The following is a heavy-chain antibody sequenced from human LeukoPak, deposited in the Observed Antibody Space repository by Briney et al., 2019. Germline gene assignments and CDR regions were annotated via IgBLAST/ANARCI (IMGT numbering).Heavy chain of an antibody. CDR3: AKDWGLYYGSGSRRFDY. CDR2: ISSSSSYT. J-gene: IGHJ4*02. Sequence: PGGSLRLSCAASGFTFSSYSMNWVRQAPGKGLEWVSSISSSSSYTYYADSVKGRFTISRDNSKNTLYLQMNSLRAEDTAVYYCAKDWGLYYGSGSRRFDYWGQGTLVTVSS. CDR1: GFTFSSYS. D-gene: IGHD3-10*01. V-gene: IGHV3-21*04.